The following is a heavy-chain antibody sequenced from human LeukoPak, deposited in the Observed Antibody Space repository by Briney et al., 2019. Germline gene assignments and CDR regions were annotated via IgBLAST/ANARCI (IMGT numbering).Heavy chain of an antibody. D-gene: IGHD5-12*01. CDR1: GGTFSSYA. Sequence: GXSVKVSCKASGGTFSSYAISWVRQAPGQGLEWMGRIIPILGIANYARKFQGRVTITADKSTSTAYMELSSLRSEDTAVYYCARAGYSGDEGSLWGQGTLVTVSS. CDR3: ARAGYSGDEGSL. CDR2: IIPILGIA. V-gene: IGHV1-69*04. J-gene: IGHJ4*02.